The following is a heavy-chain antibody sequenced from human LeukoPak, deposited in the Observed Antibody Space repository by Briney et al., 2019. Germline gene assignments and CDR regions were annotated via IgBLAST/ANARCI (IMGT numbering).Heavy chain of an antibody. CDR3: AKYGCGGDCYSNDAFDI. CDR2: ISGSGGST. Sequence: GGSLRLSCAASGFTFSSYGMSWVRQAPGKGLEWVSAISGSGGSTYYADSVKGRFTIPRDNSKNTLYLQMNSLRAEDTAVYYCAKYGCGGDCYSNDAFDIWGQGTMVTVSS. V-gene: IGHV3-23*01. CDR1: GFTFSSYG. D-gene: IGHD2-21*02. J-gene: IGHJ3*02.